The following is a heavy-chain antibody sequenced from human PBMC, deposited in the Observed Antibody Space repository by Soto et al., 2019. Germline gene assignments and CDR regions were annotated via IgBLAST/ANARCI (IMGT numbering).Heavy chain of an antibody. CDR2: IYYSGST. V-gene: IGHV4-59*01. CDR3: ARYFMVPVDFFDY. J-gene: IGHJ4*02. CDR1: NGSLSSNY. Sequence: PSETLSLTCTVSNGSLSSNYWSWIRQSPGKGLEWIGNIYYSGSTNYNPSFKSRVTMSVDTSKNQFTLKLSSVTAADTGVYFCARYFMVPVDFFDYWGQGTRVTVSS. D-gene: IGHD3-10*01.